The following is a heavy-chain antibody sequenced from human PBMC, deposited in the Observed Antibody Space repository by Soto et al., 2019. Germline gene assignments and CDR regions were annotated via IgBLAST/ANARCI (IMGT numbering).Heavy chain of an antibody. CDR2: IYSGGNT. Sequence: EVQVVESGGDLVQPGGSLRLSCAASGFSVSGNYMSWVRQAPGMGLEWVSAIYSGGNTYYADSVKGRFTISRDNSKNTLHLQMNSLRAENTAVYYCARLRWQLYNGFDPWGQGTLVTVS. CDR3: ARLRWQLYNGFDP. CDR1: GFSVSGNY. J-gene: IGHJ5*02. D-gene: IGHD1-1*01. V-gene: IGHV3-66*04.